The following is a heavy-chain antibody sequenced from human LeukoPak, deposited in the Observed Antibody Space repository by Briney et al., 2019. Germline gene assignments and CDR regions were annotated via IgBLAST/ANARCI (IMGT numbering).Heavy chain of an antibody. CDR2: ISYDGSNK. V-gene: IGHV3-30*18. Sequence: PGGSLRLSCAASGFTFISYWLTWVRQAPGKGLEWVAVISYDGSNKYYADSVKGRFTISRDNSKNTLYLQMNSLRAEDTAVYYCAKSGYHGSSGYNWGQGTLVTVSS. CDR3: AKSGYHGSSGYN. J-gene: IGHJ4*02. D-gene: IGHD3-22*01. CDR1: GFTFISYW.